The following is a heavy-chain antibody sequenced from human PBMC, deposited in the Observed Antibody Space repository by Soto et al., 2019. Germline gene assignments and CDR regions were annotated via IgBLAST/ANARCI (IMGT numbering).Heavy chain of an antibody. CDR2: IYPGDSDT. CDR1: GDSFTSYW. Sequence: GESVKISCKGSGDSFTSYWIGWVRQMPGKGLEWMGIIYPGDSDTRYSPSFQGQVTISADKSISTAYLQWSSLKASDTAMYYCARVRGYNYYYYYMDVWGKGTTVTVSS. D-gene: IGHD1-1*01. J-gene: IGHJ6*03. CDR3: ARVRGYNYYYYYMDV. V-gene: IGHV5-51*01.